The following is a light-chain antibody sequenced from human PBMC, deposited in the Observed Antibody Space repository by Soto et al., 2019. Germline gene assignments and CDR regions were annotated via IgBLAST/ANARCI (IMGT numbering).Light chain of an antibody. CDR1: QSLLYTSTNQNY. Sequence: DVVLTQSPESLAVSLGERAAINCKSSQSLLYTSTNQNYLAWYQHKVGQPPKLLISWASTRESGVPDRFSGSGSGADFTLTISSLQAEDVASYFCQQYFSTPRTFGQGTTVEV. CDR2: WAS. CDR3: QQYFSTPRT. V-gene: IGKV4-1*01. J-gene: IGKJ1*01.